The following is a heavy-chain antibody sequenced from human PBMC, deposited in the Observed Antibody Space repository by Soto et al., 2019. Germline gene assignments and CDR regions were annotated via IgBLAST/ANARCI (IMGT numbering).Heavy chain of an antibody. CDR1: GYTFATYA. V-gene: IGHV1-3*01. D-gene: IGHD1-20*01. J-gene: IGHJ5*02. CDR3: ARRYKSAGWLET. Sequence: QVQLVQSGAEVKKPGASVKVSCKASGYTFATYAIHWVRQAPGEGLEWMGWINHATGNTEYSEKFQDRVTLTRDTSATTAYMELRGLRFEDTAVYYCARRYKSAGWLETLGQGTLVTFSS. CDR2: INHATGNT.